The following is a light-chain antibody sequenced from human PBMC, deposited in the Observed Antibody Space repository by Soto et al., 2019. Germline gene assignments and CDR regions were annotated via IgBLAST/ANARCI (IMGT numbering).Light chain of an antibody. Sequence: DIQLTQAPSFLSASVGDRVTITCRASQGISTYLVWYQQKPGKAPKLLIYAASTLQSGVPSRFSGSGSGTEFTLTISSLQPEDFATYYCQHLHSYPLTFGGGTKVEIK. J-gene: IGKJ4*01. CDR2: AAS. CDR3: QHLHSYPLT. V-gene: IGKV1-9*01. CDR1: QGISTY.